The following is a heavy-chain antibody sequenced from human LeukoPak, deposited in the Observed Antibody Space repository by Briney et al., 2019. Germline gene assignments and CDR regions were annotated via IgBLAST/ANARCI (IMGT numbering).Heavy chain of an antibody. V-gene: IGHV3-21*01. Sequence: GGSLRLSCAASGFTFSSYAMSWVRQAPGKGLEWVSSISSSSSYIYYADSVKGRFTISRDNAKNSLYLQMNSLRAEDTAVYYCARGKYCTNGVCYHYYYYYMDVWGKGTTVTVSS. CDR2: ISSSSSYI. J-gene: IGHJ6*03. CDR3: ARGKYCTNGVCYHYYYYYMDV. D-gene: IGHD2-8*01. CDR1: GFTFSSYA.